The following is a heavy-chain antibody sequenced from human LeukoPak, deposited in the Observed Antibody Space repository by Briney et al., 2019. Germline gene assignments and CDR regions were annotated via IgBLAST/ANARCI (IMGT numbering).Heavy chain of an antibody. CDR3: ARGGYSFDY. Sequence: AGGSLRLSCAASGFSFSGYWMTWVRQAPGKGLEWVARLHADGVEQNYVDSVTGRFTMSRDNAKNSLDLQMNSLRVEDTAVYYCARGGYSFDYLGQGTLVAVSS. D-gene: IGHD5-18*01. CDR1: GFSFSGYW. V-gene: IGHV3-7*01. J-gene: IGHJ4*02. CDR2: LHADGVEQ.